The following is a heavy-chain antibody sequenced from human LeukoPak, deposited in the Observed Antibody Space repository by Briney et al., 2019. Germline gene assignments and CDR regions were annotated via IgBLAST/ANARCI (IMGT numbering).Heavy chain of an antibody. V-gene: IGHV3-21*01. Sequence: PGGPLRLSCAASGITFSTYSMTWGRKAPGKGLKWVSSISLSTLYLYYADSVKGRFTISRDNAKNSLYLQMNSLRAEDTAVYYCARDMVRGSDYYYYGMDVWGQGTTVTVSS. CDR1: GITFSTYS. CDR3: ARDMVRGSDYYYYGMDV. D-gene: IGHD3-10*01. CDR2: ISLSTLYL. J-gene: IGHJ6*02.